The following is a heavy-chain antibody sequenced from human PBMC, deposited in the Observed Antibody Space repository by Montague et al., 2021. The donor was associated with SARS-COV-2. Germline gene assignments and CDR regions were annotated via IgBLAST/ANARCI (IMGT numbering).Heavy chain of an antibody. D-gene: IGHD2-21*01. J-gene: IGHJ2*01. V-gene: IGHV3-30*18. CDR1: GFTLTTYG. CDR3: AKDVVVNGYSHWYFDL. Sequence: SLRLSCAASGFTLTTYGMHWLRQAPGKGLEWVAVISFDGRNLRYXXSLEGRFTISRDISKRNVFLQMNSLREEDSAVYFCAKDVVVNGYSHWYFDLWGRGTLVTVSS. CDR2: ISFDGRNL.